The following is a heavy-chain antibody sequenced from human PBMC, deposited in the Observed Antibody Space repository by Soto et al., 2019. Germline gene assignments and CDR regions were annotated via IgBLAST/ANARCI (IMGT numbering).Heavy chain of an antibody. J-gene: IGHJ3*02. Sequence: DVQLVESGGGLVQSGGSLRLSCAASGFIFDDYAMHWVRQVPGKGLEWVSGISWNSGSIGYGDSAKGRFTVSRDNAKNSLYLQMNSLRVEDTALYYCAKDTSKYSSGRYAAFDIWGQGTMVTVSS. V-gene: IGHV3-9*01. CDR3: AKDTSKYSSGRYAAFDI. CDR2: ISWNSGSI. CDR1: GFIFDDYA. D-gene: IGHD6-19*01.